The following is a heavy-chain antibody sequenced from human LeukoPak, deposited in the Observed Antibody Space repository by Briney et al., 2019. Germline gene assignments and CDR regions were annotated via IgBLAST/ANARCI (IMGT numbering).Heavy chain of an antibody. Sequence: SQTLSLTCAVSGGSISSGGYSWSWIRQPPGKGLEWIGYIYHSGSTYYNPSLKSRVTISVDTSKNQLSLKLSSVTAADTAVYYCATDVRGLVPYYFDFWGQGTLVTVSS. D-gene: IGHD3-10*02. CDR1: GGSISSGGYS. CDR2: IYHSGST. J-gene: IGHJ4*02. CDR3: ATDVRGLVPYYFDF. V-gene: IGHV4-30-2*02.